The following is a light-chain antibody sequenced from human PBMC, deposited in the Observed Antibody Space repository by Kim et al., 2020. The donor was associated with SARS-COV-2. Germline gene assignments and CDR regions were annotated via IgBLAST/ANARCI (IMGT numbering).Light chain of an antibody. CDR3: CSYAGASWV. V-gene: IGLV2-23*02. CDR2: HVT. Sequence: PGQAITISCTGSTTDVGTYNLVSWYQQHPGKVPTLIIYHVTKRPSGVSSRFSASKSDNAASLTISGLQAEDEADYYCCSYAGASWVFGGGTQLTVL. CDR1: TTDVGTYNL. J-gene: IGLJ3*02.